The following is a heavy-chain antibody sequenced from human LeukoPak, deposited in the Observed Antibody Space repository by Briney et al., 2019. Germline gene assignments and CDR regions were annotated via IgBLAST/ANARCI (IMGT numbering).Heavy chain of an antibody. CDR3: ARLVWGSYRSWFDP. V-gene: IGHV4-38-2*01. D-gene: IGHD3-16*02. CDR1: GYSISSGYY. Sequence: SETLSLTCAVSGYSISSGYYWGWIRQPPGKGLEWIGSIYHSGSTYYNPSLKSRVTISVDTSKNQFSLKLSSVTAADTAVYYCARLVWGSYRSWFDPWGQGTLVSVSS. J-gene: IGHJ5*02. CDR2: IYHSGST.